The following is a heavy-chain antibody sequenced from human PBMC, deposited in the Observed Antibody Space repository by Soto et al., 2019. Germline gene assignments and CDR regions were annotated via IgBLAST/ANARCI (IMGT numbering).Heavy chain of an antibody. D-gene: IGHD3-22*01. J-gene: IGHJ6*02. CDR1: GFTFSSYA. CDR3: AKGEYYYDSSGYYLTYYYYYGMDV. V-gene: IGHV3-23*01. Sequence: PGGSLRLSCAASGFTFSSYAMSWVRQAPGKGLEWVSAISGSGGSTYYADSVKGRFTISRDNSKNTLYLQMNSLRAEDTAVYYCAKGEYYYDSSGYYLTYYYYYGMDVWGQGTTVTVSS. CDR2: ISGSGGST.